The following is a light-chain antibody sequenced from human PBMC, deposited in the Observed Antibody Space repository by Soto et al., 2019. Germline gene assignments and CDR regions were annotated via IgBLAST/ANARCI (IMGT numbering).Light chain of an antibody. J-gene: IGKJ2*03. CDR3: QQSLITRYS. CDR1: QSVHSN. V-gene: IGKV1-39*01. CDR2: GAS. Sequence: DIQMTQPPSSLSASVGDRVTITCRASQSVHSNLHWYQQRPGKAPKLLISGASSLQSVVPSRFSGSGSGTDFTLTISSLQPEDFATYYCQQSLITRYSFGQGTKLEIK.